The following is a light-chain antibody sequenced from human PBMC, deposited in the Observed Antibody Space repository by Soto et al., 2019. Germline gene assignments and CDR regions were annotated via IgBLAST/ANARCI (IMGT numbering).Light chain of an antibody. CDR2: RNS. V-gene: IGLV1-47*01. J-gene: IGLJ7*01. CDR1: RSNIGSSY. Sequence: QAVVTQPPSASGTPGQRVTISCSGSRSNIGSSYVYWFQQIPGTAPKLLIYRNSQRPSGVPERFSGSKSGTSASLAISGLRSEDEADYYCAAWDDSLSGAVFGGGTQLTVL. CDR3: AAWDDSLSGAV.